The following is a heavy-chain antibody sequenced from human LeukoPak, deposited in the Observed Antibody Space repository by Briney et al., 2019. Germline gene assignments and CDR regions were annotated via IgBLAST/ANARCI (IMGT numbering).Heavy chain of an antibody. Sequence: GSLRLSCAASGFTFSSYGMHWVRQAPGKGLEWVAFIRSDGSIKYYTESVKGRFTISRDNSKNTLYLQMNSLRADDTAVYYCAKDEVFSSAWYFEYWGQGTLVTVSS. CDR3: AKDEVFSSAWYFEY. CDR2: IRSDGSIK. V-gene: IGHV3-30*02. CDR1: GFTFSSYG. J-gene: IGHJ4*02. D-gene: IGHD6-19*01.